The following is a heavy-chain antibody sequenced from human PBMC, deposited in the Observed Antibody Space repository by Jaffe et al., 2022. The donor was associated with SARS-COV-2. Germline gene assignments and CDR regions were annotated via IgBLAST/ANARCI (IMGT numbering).Heavy chain of an antibody. D-gene: IGHD3-10*01. CDR3: ARRGRTITSPAFLGFDY. CDR1: GASVNSLDYY. Sequence: QLQLQESGPGQVKASETLSLTCIVSGASVNSLDYYWGWIRQPPGGGLEWLGNVCSNGNNFQKVSLRSRLSLSMDTSKNQFSLKLNSVTAADTAVYYCARRGRTITSPAFLGFDYWGQGILVTVPS. V-gene: IGHV4-39*01. CDR2: VCSNGNN. J-gene: IGHJ4*02.